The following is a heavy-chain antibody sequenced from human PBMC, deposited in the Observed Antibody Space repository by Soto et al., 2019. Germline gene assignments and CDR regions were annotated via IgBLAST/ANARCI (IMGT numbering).Heavy chain of an antibody. CDR2: ISAYNGNT. CDR1: GCTFTSYG. CDR3: ARDTSNRYSSSWYPGWFDP. Sequence: QVQLVQSGAEVKKPGASVKVSGKASGCTFTSYGISWVRQAPGQGLEWMGCISAYNGNTNYALKLQGRVTMTTDTSTSTAYMELRSLRSDDTAVYYCARDTSNRYSSSWYPGWFDPWGQGTLVTVSS. D-gene: IGHD6-13*01. J-gene: IGHJ5*02. V-gene: IGHV1-18*01.